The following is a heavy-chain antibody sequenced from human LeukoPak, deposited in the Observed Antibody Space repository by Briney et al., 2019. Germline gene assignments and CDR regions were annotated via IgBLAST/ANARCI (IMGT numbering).Heavy chain of an antibody. CDR1: GYTFTSYG. D-gene: IGHD2-2*02. J-gene: IGHJ3*02. CDR3: ARNVQAAILDAFDI. V-gene: IGHV1-18*01. Sequence: ASVKVSCKASGYTFTSYGISWVRQAPGQGLEWMGWISAYNGNTNYAQKLQGRVTMTTDTSTSTAYMELRSLRSDDTAVYYCARNVQAAILDAFDIWGRGTMVTVSS. CDR2: ISAYNGNT.